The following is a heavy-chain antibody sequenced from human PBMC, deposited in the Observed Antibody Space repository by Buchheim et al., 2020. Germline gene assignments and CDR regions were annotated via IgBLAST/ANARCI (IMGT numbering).Heavy chain of an antibody. CDR3: AKCGVSRWEGWFTS. CDR2: IYYSGTT. V-gene: IGHV4-31*04. J-gene: IGHJ5*02. D-gene: IGHD1-26*01. Sequence: QVRLQESGPGRVKPSQTLSLTCNVSGDSISSGADYWSWIRQYPGQGLQWIGNIYYSGTTYYNPSLKSRATISVDRSTTQFSLKMTSVTAADSAMYYFAKCGVSRWEGWFTSWGQGT. CDR1: GDSISSGADY.